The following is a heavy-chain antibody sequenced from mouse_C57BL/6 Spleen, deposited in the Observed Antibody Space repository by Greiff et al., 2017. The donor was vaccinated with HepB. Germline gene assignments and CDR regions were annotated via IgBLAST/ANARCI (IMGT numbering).Heavy chain of an antibody. CDR2: IYPGDGDT. Sequence: QVQLQQSGAELVKPGASVKISCKASGYAFSSYWMNWVKQRPGKGLEWIGQIYPGDGDTNYNGKFKGKATLTADKSSSTAYMQLSSLTSEDSAVYFCAPSYYDYGWYFDVWGTGTTVTVSS. CDR3: APSYYDYGWYFDV. V-gene: IGHV1-80*01. CDR1: GYAFSSYW. D-gene: IGHD2-4*01. J-gene: IGHJ1*03.